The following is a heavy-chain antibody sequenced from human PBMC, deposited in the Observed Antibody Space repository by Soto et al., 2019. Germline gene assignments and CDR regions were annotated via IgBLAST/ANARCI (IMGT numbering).Heavy chain of an antibody. J-gene: IGHJ4*02. V-gene: IGHV1-18*01. CDR1: GYIFTSNG. CDR3: ARGRYGDY. D-gene: IGHD1-1*01. CDR2: ISAHNGNT. Sequence: QVLLVQSGAEVKKPGASVKVSCKGSGYIFTSNGITWGRQAPGQGLEWMGWISAHNGNTNYAQKLQGRVTVTRDTSTSTAYKELRSLRSDDTAVYYRARGRYGDYWGQGDLVTVSS.